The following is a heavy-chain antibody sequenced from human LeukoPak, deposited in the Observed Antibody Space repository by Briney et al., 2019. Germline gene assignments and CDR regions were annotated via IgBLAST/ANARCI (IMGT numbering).Heavy chain of an antibody. D-gene: IGHD3-16*01. CDR3: AREATGGSYYY. CDR2: IYSGGST. CDR1: GFTVSSNY. V-gene: IGHV3-66*02. J-gene: IGHJ4*02. Sequence: GGSLRLSCAASGFTVSSNYMSWVRQAPGKGLEWVSVIYSGGSTYYADSVKGRFTISRDNSKNTLYLQMNSLRAEDTAVYYCAREATGGSYYYWGQGTLVTVSS.